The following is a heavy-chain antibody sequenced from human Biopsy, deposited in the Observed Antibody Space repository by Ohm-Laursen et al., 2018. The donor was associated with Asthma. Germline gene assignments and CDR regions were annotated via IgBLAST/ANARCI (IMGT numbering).Heavy chain of an antibody. CDR2: INPNSGGT. D-gene: IGHD6-13*01. CDR1: GYTFTGYY. V-gene: IGHV1-2*04. CDR3: ARDAAAAGESYYYYYGMDV. Sequence: SSVKVSCKASGYTFTGYYMHWVRQAPGQGLEWMGWINPNSGGTNYAQKSQGWVTMTRDTSISTAYMELSRLRSDDTAVYYCARDAAAAGESYYYYYGMDVWGQGTTVTV. J-gene: IGHJ6*02.